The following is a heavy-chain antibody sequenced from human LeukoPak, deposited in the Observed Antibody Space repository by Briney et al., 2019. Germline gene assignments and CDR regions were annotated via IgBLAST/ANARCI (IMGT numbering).Heavy chain of an antibody. CDR2: ISYDGSSK. Sequence: PGGSLRLSCAASGFTFSSYAMHWVRQAPGKGLEWVAVISYDGSSKYYADSVKGRFTISRDNSKNTLYLQMNSLRAEDTAVYYCARGIAAAGTRGAFDIWGQGTMVTVSS. CDR1: GFTFSSYA. J-gene: IGHJ3*02. D-gene: IGHD6-13*01. V-gene: IGHV3-30-3*01. CDR3: ARGIAAAGTRGAFDI.